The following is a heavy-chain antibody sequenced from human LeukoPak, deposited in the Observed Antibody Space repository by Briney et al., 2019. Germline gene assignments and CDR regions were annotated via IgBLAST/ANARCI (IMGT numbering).Heavy chain of an antibody. Sequence: ASVTVSCKAFGYTFTSYGISWVRQAPGQGLEGMGWISAYNGNTNYAQKLQGRLTMTTDTSTSTAYMELRSLRSDDTAVYYCARVPDSSGYYYPIDYWGQGTLVTVSS. CDR2: ISAYNGNT. CDR3: ARVPDSSGYYYPIDY. J-gene: IGHJ4*02. CDR1: GYTFTSYG. D-gene: IGHD3-22*01. V-gene: IGHV1-18*01.